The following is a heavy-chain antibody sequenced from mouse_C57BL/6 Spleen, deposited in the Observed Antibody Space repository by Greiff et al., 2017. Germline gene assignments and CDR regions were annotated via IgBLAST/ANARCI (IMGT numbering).Heavy chain of an antibody. Sequence: QVQLQQPGAELVKPGASVKLSCKASGYTFTSYWMHWVKQRPGQGLEWIGMIHPNSGSTNYNEKFKSKATLTVDKSSSTAYMQLSSLTSEDSAVYYCARDCYSNYEFAYWGQGTLVTVSA. CDR1: GYTFTSYW. D-gene: IGHD2-5*01. CDR2: IHPNSGST. J-gene: IGHJ3*01. CDR3: ARDCYSNYEFAY. V-gene: IGHV1-64*01.